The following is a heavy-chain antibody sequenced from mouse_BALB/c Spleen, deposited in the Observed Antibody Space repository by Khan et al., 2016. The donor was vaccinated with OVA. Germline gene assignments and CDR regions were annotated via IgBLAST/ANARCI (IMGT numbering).Heavy chain of an antibody. V-gene: IGHV5-4*02. J-gene: IGHJ3*01. Sequence: EVELVESGGGLVKPGGSLKLSCAASGFTFSDYYMYWVRQTPEKRLEWVATISDGGSYTYYPDSLKGRFTISRDDFKNNLYLQMSSLKSEDTAMYYCARGLYGGPFTYWGQGTLVTVSA. CDR3: ARGLYGGPFTY. D-gene: IGHD1-1*02. CDR2: ISDGGSYT. CDR1: GFTFSDYY.